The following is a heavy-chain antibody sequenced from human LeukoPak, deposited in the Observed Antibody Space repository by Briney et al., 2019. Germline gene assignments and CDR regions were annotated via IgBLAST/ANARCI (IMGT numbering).Heavy chain of an antibody. J-gene: IGHJ4*02. Sequence: SETLSLTCAVYGGSFSGYYWSWIRQPPGKGLEWIGEINHSGSTNYNPSLKSRVTISVDTSKNQFSLKLSSVTAADTAVYYCARGGVGATLVRHWGQGTLVTVSS. CDR3: ARGGVGATLVRH. CDR1: GGSFSGYY. CDR2: INHSGST. D-gene: IGHD1-26*01. V-gene: IGHV4-34*01.